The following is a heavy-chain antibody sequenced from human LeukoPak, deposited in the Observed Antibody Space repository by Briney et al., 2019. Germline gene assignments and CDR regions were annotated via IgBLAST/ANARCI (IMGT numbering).Heavy chain of an antibody. V-gene: IGHV3-23*01. CDR3: AEIGGNLIY. D-gene: IGHD4-23*01. CDR2: ISGSGGST. J-gene: IGHJ4*02. Sequence: GGSLRLSCAGSGFTFNNYAMSWVRQAPGKGLEWVSAISGSGGSTYYADSVKGRFTISRDNSKNTLFLQMNSLRAEDTAVYYCAEIGGNLIYWGQGTLVTVSS. CDR1: GFTFNNYA.